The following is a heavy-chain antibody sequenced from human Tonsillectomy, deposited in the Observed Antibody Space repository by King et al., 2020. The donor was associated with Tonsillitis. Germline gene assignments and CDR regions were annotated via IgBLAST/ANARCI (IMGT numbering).Heavy chain of an antibody. Sequence: VQLVESGGGLVQPGGSLRLSCAASGFTFSRYAMTWVPQAPGRGLEWGSVSSGNGASIYYAVSVKGRFTISRDNSKNTLYLQMNSLRVEDTAVYYCAKDGSGMGYYYYYMDVWGKGTTVTVSS. D-gene: IGHD1-26*01. CDR1: GFTFSRYA. V-gene: IGHV3-23*04. CDR3: AKDGSGMGYYYYYMDV. CDR2: SSGNGASI. J-gene: IGHJ6*03.